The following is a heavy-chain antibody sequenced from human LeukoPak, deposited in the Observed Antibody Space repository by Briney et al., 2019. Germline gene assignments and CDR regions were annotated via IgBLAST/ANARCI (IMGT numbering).Heavy chain of an antibody. CDR3: TRDQTPYY. V-gene: IGHV3-49*04. CDR2: IRSKIYGGTP. CDR1: GFTFGDYA. J-gene: IGHJ4*02. Sequence: GGSLRLSCTASGFTFGDYAMTWVRQAPGKGLEWVGFIRSKIYGGTPEYAASVRGRFTISRDDSKGVAYLQMNSLKTEDTAVYYCTRDQTPYYWGQGTLVAVSS.